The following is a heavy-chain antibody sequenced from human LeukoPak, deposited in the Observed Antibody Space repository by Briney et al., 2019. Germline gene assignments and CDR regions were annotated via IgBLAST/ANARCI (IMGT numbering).Heavy chain of an antibody. CDR1: GGTFSSYA. CDR2: IIPILGIA. J-gene: IGHJ6*02. CDR3: ARGGATGYYYYYYGMDV. V-gene: IGHV1-69*04. D-gene: IGHD5-12*01. Sequence: SVKVSSKASGGTFSSYAISWVRQAPGQGLEWMGRIIPILGIANYAQKFQGRVTITADKSTSTAYVELSSLRSEDTAVYYCARGGATGYYYYYYGMDVWGQGTTVTVSS.